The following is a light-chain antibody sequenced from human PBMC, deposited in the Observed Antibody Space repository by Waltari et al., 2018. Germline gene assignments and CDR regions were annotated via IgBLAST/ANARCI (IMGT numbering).Light chain of an antibody. Sequence: QSALTQPASVSGSPGQSITHSCTGTSSDVGRNNLASWYQQHPGQAPKVVIYEGSERPSGISNRFSGSKSGITASLTISGLQPEDEADYYCCSYAGSGTFVVFGGGTKLTVL. CDR3: CSYAGSGTFVV. CDR1: SSDVGRNNL. CDR2: EGS. V-gene: IGLV2-23*03. J-gene: IGLJ2*01.